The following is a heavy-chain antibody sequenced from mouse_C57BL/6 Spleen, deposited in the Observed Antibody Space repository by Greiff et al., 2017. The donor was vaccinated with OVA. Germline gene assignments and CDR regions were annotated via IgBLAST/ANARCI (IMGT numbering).Heavy chain of an antibody. J-gene: IGHJ4*01. CDR2: IDPETGGT. CDR3: TRPDYDGSSHLDAMDY. Sequence: VQLQQSGAELVRPGASVTLSCKASGYTFTDYEMHWVKQTPVHGLEWIGAIDPETGGTAYNQKFKGKAILTADKSSSTAYMELRSLTSEDSAVYYCTRPDYDGSSHLDAMDYWGQGTSVTVSS. CDR1: GYTFTDYE. D-gene: IGHD1-1*01. V-gene: IGHV1-15*01.